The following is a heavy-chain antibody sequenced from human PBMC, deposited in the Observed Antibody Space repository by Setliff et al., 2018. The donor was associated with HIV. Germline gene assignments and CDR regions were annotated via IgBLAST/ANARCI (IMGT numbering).Heavy chain of an antibody. D-gene: IGHD3-3*01. CDR3: AKDRLEWLAPDGFDI. CDR2: IWYDGSNK. CDR1: GFAFRNYI. J-gene: IGHJ3*02. V-gene: IGHV3-33*06. Sequence: LRLSCAASGFAFRNYIFHWVRQAPGKGLEWVALIWYDGSNKYYADSVKGRFTISRDNSKNTPYLQMSSLRAEDTAVYYCAKDRLEWLAPDGFDIWGLGTMVTVSS.